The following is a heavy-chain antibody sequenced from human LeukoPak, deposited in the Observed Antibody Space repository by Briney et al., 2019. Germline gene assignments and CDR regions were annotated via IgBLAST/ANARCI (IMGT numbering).Heavy chain of an antibody. CDR2: IYYSGST. CDR3: APRNAFGI. V-gene: IGHV4-59*08. CDR1: VGSIRREL. Sequence: SETLSLTCPFCVGSIRRELWHGIRQPPGKGLEWIGYIYYSGSTNYNPSLKSRVTISIDTSKNQFSLKLTSVTAADTTVYYCAPRNAFGIWGQGTMVTVSS. J-gene: IGHJ3*02.